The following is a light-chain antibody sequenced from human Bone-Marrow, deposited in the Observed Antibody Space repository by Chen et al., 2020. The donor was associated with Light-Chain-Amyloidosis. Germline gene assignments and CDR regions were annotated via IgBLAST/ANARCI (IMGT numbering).Light chain of an antibody. CDR2: DDS. Sequence: SYVLTKPSSVSVAPGQTATIACGGNNIGSTSVHWYQQTPGQAPLLVVYDDSDRPSGIPERSPGSNSGNAATLTISRVEAGDEADYYCQVWDRSSDRPVFGGGTKLTVL. CDR1: NIGSTS. V-gene: IGLV3-21*02. J-gene: IGLJ3*02. CDR3: QVWDRSSDRPV.